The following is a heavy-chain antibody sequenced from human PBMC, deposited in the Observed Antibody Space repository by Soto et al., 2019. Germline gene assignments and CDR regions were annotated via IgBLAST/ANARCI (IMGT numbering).Heavy chain of an antibody. J-gene: IGHJ4*02. V-gene: IGHV4-4*07. CDR1: GGSISNYY. Sequence: SETLSLTCAVSGGSISNYYWSWIRQPAGKGLEWIGRFYASGYTNYNPSLKSRVTMSLDISKNQFSLRLSSVTAADTAVYYCARGNQVAMSDYWGPGPLVTVSS. CDR3: ARGNQVAMSDY. CDR2: FYASGYT.